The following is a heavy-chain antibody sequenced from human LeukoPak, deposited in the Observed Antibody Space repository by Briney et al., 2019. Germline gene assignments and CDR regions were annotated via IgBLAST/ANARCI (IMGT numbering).Heavy chain of an antibody. Sequence: SETLSLTCTVSGGSISSGGYYWNWIRQHPGKGLEWIGYIYYSGSTYYNPSLKSRVTISVDTSKNQFSLKLSSVTAADTAVYYCARLVSAFTMVRRITYWGQGTLVTVSS. J-gene: IGHJ4*02. D-gene: IGHD3-10*01. CDR2: IYYSGST. V-gene: IGHV4-31*03. CDR1: GGSISSGGYY. CDR3: ARLVSAFTMVRRITY.